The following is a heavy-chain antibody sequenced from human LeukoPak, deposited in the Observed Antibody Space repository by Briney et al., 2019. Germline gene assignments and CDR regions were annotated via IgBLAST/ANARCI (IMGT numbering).Heavy chain of an antibody. Sequence: GGSLRLSCAASGFIFSSYGMHWVRQAPGKGLEWVAFIRFDESNKYYADSVRGRFTISRDNSKNTLYLQMNSLRAEDTAVYYCAKVPPMTTPVWWFDPWGQGTLVTVSS. D-gene: IGHD4-11*01. CDR2: IRFDESNK. CDR1: GFIFSSYG. CDR3: AKVPPMTTPVWWFDP. V-gene: IGHV3-30*02. J-gene: IGHJ5*02.